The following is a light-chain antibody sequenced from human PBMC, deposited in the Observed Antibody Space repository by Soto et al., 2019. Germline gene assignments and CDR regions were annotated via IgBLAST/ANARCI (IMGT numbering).Light chain of an antibody. V-gene: IGKV1-39*01. CDR2: AAS. CDR3: QPSYSSPRT. J-gene: IGKJ1*01. Sequence: DIQMTQSPSSLSASVGDRVTISCRASQSISTSLNWFQQKPGKAPKLLIYAASSLQSGVPSRFSGSRSGTEFTLTVIRLQPAYFATYCCQPSYSSPRTFGERTKVEIK. CDR1: QSISTS.